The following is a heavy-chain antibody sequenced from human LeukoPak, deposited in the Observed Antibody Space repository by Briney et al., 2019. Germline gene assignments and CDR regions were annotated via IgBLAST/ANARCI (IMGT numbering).Heavy chain of an antibody. J-gene: IGHJ6*03. CDR2: IYYSGST. CDR1: GGSISSYY. CDR3: ARAVAGDYYDSSGYYRIKVYYYYYMDV. Sequence: PSETLSLTCTVSGGSISSYYWSWIRQPPGKGLEWIGYIYYSGSTNYNPSLKSRVTISVDTSKNQFSLKLSSVTAADTAVYYCARAVAGDYYDSSGYYRIKVYYYYYMDVWGKGTTVTISS. D-gene: IGHD3-22*01. V-gene: IGHV4-59*01.